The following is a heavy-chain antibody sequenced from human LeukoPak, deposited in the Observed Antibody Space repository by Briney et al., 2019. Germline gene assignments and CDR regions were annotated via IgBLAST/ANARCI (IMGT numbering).Heavy chain of an antibody. CDR1: GFTFSSYS. Sequence: GGSLRLSCAASGFTFSSYSMNWVRQAPGKGLEWVANIKQDGSEKYYVDSVKGRFTISRDNAKNSLYLQMDSLRAEDTALYYCAKDSGGSIAAAGDYWGQGTLVTVSS. D-gene: IGHD6-13*01. V-gene: IGHV3-7*03. J-gene: IGHJ4*02. CDR2: IKQDGSEK. CDR3: AKDSGGSIAAAGDY.